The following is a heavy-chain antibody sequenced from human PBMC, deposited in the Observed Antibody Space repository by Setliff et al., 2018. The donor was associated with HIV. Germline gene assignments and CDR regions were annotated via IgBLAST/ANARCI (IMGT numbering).Heavy chain of an antibody. CDR3: SGGRGGAAAEIYSSFDY. CDR1: GYTFTSYP. Sequence: GSVQVSCKAAGYTFTSYPMNWVLQAPGQGREGMGWINSNTGTPTYAQVFTGRFVFSLDTSVSTAYPQISSLKAEDTAVYYCSGGRGGAAAEIYSSFDYWGQGTLVTVSS. CDR2: INSNTGTP. J-gene: IGHJ4*02. D-gene: IGHD5-12*01. V-gene: IGHV7-4-1*02.